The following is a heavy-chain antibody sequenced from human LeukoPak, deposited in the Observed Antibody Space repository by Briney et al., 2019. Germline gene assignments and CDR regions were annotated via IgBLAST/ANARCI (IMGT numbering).Heavy chain of an antibody. Sequence: ASVKVSCKASGYTFTSCGISWVRQAPGQGLEWMGWISAYNGNTNYAQKLQGRVTMTTDTSTSTAYMELRSLRSDDTAVYYCARDTPSIVVVPDNWFDPWGQGTLVTVSS. CDR1: GYTFTSCG. CDR2: ISAYNGNT. V-gene: IGHV1-18*01. D-gene: IGHD2-2*01. J-gene: IGHJ5*02. CDR3: ARDTPSIVVVPDNWFDP.